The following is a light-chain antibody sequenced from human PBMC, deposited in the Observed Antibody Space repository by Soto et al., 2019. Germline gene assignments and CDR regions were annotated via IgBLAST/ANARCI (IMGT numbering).Light chain of an antibody. J-gene: IGKJ1*01. CDR2: GAS. V-gene: IGKV3-15*01. CDR1: ESVSTN. Sequence: EIEMTQSPATLSLAPGERVTLSCRASESVSTNLAWYQQKAGQAPRLLIYGASTMATGIPARFSGRGSGTELALTISILQCEDLAVDYCQKYSIWRTCGQGTKVDIK. CDR3: QKYSIWRT.